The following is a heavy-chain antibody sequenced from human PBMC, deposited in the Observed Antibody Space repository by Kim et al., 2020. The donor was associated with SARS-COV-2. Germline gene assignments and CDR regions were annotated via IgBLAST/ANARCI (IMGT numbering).Heavy chain of an antibody. CDR1: GYTFTSYA. J-gene: IGHJ5*02. CDR3: ARSRKEVVAASRRNTPLGYWFDL. D-gene: IGHD2-15*01. V-gene: IGHV1-3*01. CDR2: INAGNGNT. Sequence: ASVKVSCKASGYTFTSYAMHWVRQAPGQRLEWMGWINAGNGNTKYSQKFQGRVTITRDTSASTAYMELSSLRSEDTAVYYCARSRKEVVAASRRNTPLGYWFDLWGQGTLVTVSS.